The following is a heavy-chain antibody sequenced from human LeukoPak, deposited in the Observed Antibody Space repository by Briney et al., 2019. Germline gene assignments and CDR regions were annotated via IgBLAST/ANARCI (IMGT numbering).Heavy chain of an antibody. J-gene: IGHJ6*03. V-gene: IGHV3-21*01. CDR1: GFTFSSYA. D-gene: IGHD6-13*01. Sequence: GGSLRLSCAATGFTFSSYAMNWVRQAPGKGLEWVSFISTSSSYIHNADSVKGRFTISRDNAENSLYLQMNSLRAEDTAVYYCARAAIAAARIYYYMDVWGKGTTVTVSS. CDR3: ARAAIAAARIYYYMDV. CDR2: ISTSSSYI.